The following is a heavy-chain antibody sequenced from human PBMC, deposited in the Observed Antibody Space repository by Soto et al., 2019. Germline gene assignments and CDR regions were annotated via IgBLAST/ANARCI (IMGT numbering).Heavy chain of an antibody. D-gene: IGHD2-2*01. J-gene: IGHJ6*03. CDR2: IWYDGSNK. V-gene: IGHV3-33*01. CDR1: GFTFSSYG. Sequence: QVQLVESGVGVVQPGRSLRLSCAAAGFTFSSYGMHWVRQAPGKGLEWVAVIWYDGSNKYYADSVKGRFTISRDNSKNTLYLQMNSLRAEDTAVYYCARDGFGHCSSTSCQDYYYYYMDVWGKGTTVTVSS. CDR3: ARDGFGHCSSTSCQDYYYYYMDV.